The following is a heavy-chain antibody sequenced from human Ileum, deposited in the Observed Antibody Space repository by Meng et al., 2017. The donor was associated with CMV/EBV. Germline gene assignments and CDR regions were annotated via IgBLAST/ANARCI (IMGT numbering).Heavy chain of an antibody. V-gene: IGHV3-30*02. Sequence: GESLKISCAASGFSLSKSGMHWVRQAPGKGLEWVSFLPDDGTKKYYADSVKGRFTISRDNSKNTLYLQKSSLRAEDTAVYYCAKDRHPTSGWYFDYWGQGTLVTVSS. CDR3: AKDRHPTSGWYFDY. CDR2: LPDDGTKK. J-gene: IGHJ4*02. D-gene: IGHD6-19*01. CDR1: GFSLSKSG.